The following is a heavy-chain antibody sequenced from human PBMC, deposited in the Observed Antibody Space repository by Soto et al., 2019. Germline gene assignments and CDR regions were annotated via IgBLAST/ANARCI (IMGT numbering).Heavy chain of an antibody. CDR1: GGSISSGDYY. Sequence: SETLSLTCTVSGGSISSGDYYWSWIRQPPGKGLEWIGYIYYSGITYYNPSLKSRVTISVDTSKNQFSLKLSSVTAADTAVYYCARAPRFLEWLPYYFDYWGQGTLVTVSS. CDR2: IYYSGIT. CDR3: ARAPRFLEWLPYYFDY. V-gene: IGHV4-30-4*01. D-gene: IGHD3-3*01. J-gene: IGHJ4*02.